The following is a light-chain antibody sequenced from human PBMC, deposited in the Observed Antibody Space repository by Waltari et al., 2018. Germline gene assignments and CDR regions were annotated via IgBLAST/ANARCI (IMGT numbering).Light chain of an antibody. V-gene: IGKV1-39*01. CDR1: QSIGGY. CDR2: ARS. Sequence: DIQMTQSPFSLSASVGDRVTITCRASQSIGGYFNWYQQKPGKAPKVRIHARSSLQSGGPSRFSGSGSGTDFTLTISSLQAEDFATYYCQQSYRTPPLTFGGGTKVEIK. J-gene: IGKJ4*01. CDR3: QQSYRTPPLT.